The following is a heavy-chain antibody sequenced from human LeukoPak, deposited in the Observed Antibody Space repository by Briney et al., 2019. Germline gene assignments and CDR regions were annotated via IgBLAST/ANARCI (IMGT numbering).Heavy chain of an antibody. D-gene: IGHD3-3*01. Sequence: SETLSLTCTVSGGSISSYYWSWLRQPPGKGLEWIGYFYYSGNTNYSPFLKSRVTMSVDTSKSQVSLSLASVAAADTATYFCARLRRGDYAMDVWGQGTTVIVSS. J-gene: IGHJ6*02. CDR1: GGSISSYY. CDR3: ARLRRGDYAMDV. CDR2: FYYSGNT. V-gene: IGHV4-59*01.